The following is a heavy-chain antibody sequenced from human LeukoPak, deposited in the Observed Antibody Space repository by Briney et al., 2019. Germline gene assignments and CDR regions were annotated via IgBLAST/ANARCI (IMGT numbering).Heavy chain of an antibody. CDR3: ARDSGLSGGSWPLDY. V-gene: IGHV1-18*01. D-gene: IGHD2-15*01. J-gene: IGHJ4*02. CDR1: GYTFNSYG. Sequence: ASVKVSCKASGYTFNSYGISWVRQAHGQGLEWMGWISAYNGNTNYAQKLQGRVTMTTDTSTSTAYMELRSLRSDDTAVYYCARDSGLSGGSWPLDYWGQGTLVTVSS. CDR2: ISAYNGNT.